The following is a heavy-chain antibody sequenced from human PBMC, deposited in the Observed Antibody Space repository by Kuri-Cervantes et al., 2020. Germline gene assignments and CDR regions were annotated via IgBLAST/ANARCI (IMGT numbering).Heavy chain of an antibody. D-gene: IGHD6-13*01. CDR2: ISYDGSNK. Sequence: GESLKISCAASGFTFSSYAMHWVRQAPGKGLEWVAVISYDGSNKYYADSVKGRFTISRDNSKNTLYLQMNSLRAEDTAVYYCARGWAAVGGEGTTVTVSS. J-gene: IGHJ6*04. CDR1: GFTFSSYA. CDR3: ARGWAAV. V-gene: IGHV3-30-3*01.